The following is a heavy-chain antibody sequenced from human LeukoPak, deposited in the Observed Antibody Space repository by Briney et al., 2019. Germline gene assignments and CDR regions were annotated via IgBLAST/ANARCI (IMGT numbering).Heavy chain of an antibody. Sequence: PGGSLRLSCAASGFTFSSYAMSWVRQAPGKGLEWVSAISGSGGSTYYADSVKGRFTISRDNSKNTLYLQMNSLRAEDTAVYYCAKVAYDILTGYYLGRNIWPGAYYYCGMDVWGQGTTVTVSS. D-gene: IGHD3-9*01. CDR2: ISGSGGST. CDR1: GFTFSSYA. V-gene: IGHV3-23*01. J-gene: IGHJ6*02. CDR3: AKVAYDILTGYYLGRNIWPGAYYYCGMDV.